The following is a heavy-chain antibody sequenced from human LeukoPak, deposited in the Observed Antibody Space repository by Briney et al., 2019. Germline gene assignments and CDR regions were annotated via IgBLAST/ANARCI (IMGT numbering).Heavy chain of an antibody. CDR1: GGSISSHY. J-gene: IGHJ4*02. CDR3: ARGQWLLGY. V-gene: IGHV4-59*11. CDR2: IYYSGST. Sequence: SSETLSLTCTVSGGSISSHYWSWIRQPPGKGLEWIGYIYYSGSTNHNPSLKSRVTISVDTSKNQFSLKLSSVTAADTAVYYCARGQWLLGYWGQGTLVTVSS. D-gene: IGHD3-22*01.